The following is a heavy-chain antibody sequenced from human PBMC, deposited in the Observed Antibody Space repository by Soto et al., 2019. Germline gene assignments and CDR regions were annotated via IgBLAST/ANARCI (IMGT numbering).Heavy chain of an antibody. CDR1: GGSICSGGYY. CDR3: ARAMTYYDFWSGSKYNWFDP. J-gene: IGHJ5*02. D-gene: IGHD3-3*01. CDR2: IYYSGST. V-gene: IGHV4-31*03. Sequence: QVQLQESGPGLVKPSQTLSLTCTVSGGSICSGGYYWSWFRQHPGKGLEWIGYIYYSGSTYYNPSRKSRVNISVDTSKNQLYLKLSSVTAADTAVYYCARAMTYYDFWSGSKYNWFDPWGQGTLVTVSS.